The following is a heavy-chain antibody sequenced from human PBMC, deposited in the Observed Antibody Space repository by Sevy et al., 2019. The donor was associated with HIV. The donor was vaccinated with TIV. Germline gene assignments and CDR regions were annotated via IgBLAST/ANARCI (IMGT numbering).Heavy chain of an antibody. J-gene: IGHJ4*02. D-gene: IGHD2-2*02. V-gene: IGHV4-59*08. CDR3: ARRAGCSMSSCHTGPFDY. Sequence: SETLSLTCTVSGDSISSYYWGWIRQSPGKGLEWIGYIHSSGNTNYNPSLKSRVTMSVDKSKNQFSLNLSSVTASDTAIYYCARRAGCSMSSCHTGPFDYWGQGTLVTVSS. CDR1: GDSISSYY. CDR2: IHSSGNT.